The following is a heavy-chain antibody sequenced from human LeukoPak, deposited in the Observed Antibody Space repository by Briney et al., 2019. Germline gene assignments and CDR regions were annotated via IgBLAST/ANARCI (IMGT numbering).Heavy chain of an antibody. CDR2: ISNSGGST. J-gene: IGHJ4*02. D-gene: IGHD2-21*01. CDR1: GFTFSFYA. Sequence: GGSLRLSCAASGFTFSFYAMSWVRQAPGKGLKWVSAISNSGGSTSYTDCVKGRFTISRYNSKNTLYLQINSLRVEDTAVYYCASQIPRDNVVVIASWGQGTLVTVSS. V-gene: IGHV3-23*01. CDR3: ASQIPRDNVVVIAS.